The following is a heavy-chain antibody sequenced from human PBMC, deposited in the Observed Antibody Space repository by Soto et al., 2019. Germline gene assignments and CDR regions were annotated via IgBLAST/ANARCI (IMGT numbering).Heavy chain of an antibody. J-gene: IGHJ4*02. CDR1: GGSIGTYY. V-gene: IGHV4-59*08. D-gene: IGHD3-9*01. Sequence: SETLSLTCTVSGGSIGTYYWSWIRQPPGKGLEWIGYIYYRGNTDYNPSLKSRVTISLDTPKNQCSLKLSSVTAADTAVYYCARHPGYYDILTGYTTYYFEYWGQGILVTVSS. CDR3: ARHPGYYDILTGYTTYYFEY. CDR2: IYYRGNT.